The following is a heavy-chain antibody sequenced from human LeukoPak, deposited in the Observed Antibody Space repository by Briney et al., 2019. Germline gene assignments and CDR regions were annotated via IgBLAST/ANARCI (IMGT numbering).Heavy chain of an antibody. V-gene: IGHV3-30*03. Sequence: GGSLRLSCAASGFTFSSYSMHWVRQAPGKGLEWVAVMRGRFTISRERSNNTLYLQMDSLTPEDTAVYYCARDRRYCSSTSCYAWPYFYGMDVWGQGTTVTVSS. CDR3: ARDRRYCSSTSCYAWPYFYGMDV. CDR1: GFTFSSYS. J-gene: IGHJ6*02. D-gene: IGHD2-2*01.